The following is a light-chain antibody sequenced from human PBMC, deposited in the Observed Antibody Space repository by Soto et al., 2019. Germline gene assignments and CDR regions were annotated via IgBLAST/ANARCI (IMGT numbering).Light chain of an antibody. V-gene: IGKV3-11*01. CDR1: QSVSSY. J-gene: IGKJ4*01. Sequence: EIVLTQSPATLSLSPGERATLSCRASQSVSSYLAWYQQNPGQAPRLLIYDASNRATGIPARFSGSGSVTDFTLTISSLEPEDFAVYYCQQRSNWLTFGGGTKVEIK. CDR2: DAS. CDR3: QQRSNWLT.